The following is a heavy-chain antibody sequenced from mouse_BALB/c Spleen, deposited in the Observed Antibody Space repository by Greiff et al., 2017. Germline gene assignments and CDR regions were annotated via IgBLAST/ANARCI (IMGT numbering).Heavy chain of an antibody. CDR1: GYTFTSYW. V-gene: IGHV1S81*02. D-gene: IGHD2-10*01. CDR2: INPSNGRT. CDR3: ARWTPYWAMDY. J-gene: IGHJ4*01. Sequence: QVQLKQPGAELVKPGASVKLSCKASGYTFTSYWMHWVKQRPGQGLEWIGEINPSNGRTNYNEKFKSKATLTVDKSSSTAYMQLSSLTSEDSAVYYCARWTPYWAMDYWGQGTSVTVSS.